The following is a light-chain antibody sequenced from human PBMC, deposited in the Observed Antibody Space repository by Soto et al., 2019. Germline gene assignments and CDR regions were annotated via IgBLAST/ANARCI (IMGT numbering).Light chain of an antibody. CDR2: GAT. CDR3: QHYNSYGT. Sequence: DIRMTQSPSTLSASVGDRVTIACRASQSIDSWLAWYQQKPGKAPKLLIYGATSLETGVPSRFSASGSGTVFALTISSLQPGDFAPYFCQHYNSYGTFGQGTKVEI. V-gene: IGKV1-5*01. CDR1: QSIDSW. J-gene: IGKJ1*01.